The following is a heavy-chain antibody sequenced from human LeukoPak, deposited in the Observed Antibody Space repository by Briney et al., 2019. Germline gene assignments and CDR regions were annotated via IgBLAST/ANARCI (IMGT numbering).Heavy chain of an antibody. D-gene: IGHD4-17*01. CDR1: GGSFSGYY. J-gene: IGHJ4*02. CDR3: ARVEMTTVFSGIDY. V-gene: IGHV4-34*01. Sequence: PSETLSLTCAVYGGSFSGYYWSWIRQPPGKGLEWIGEINHNGSTNYNPSLKSRVTISVDTSKNQFSLKLSSVTAADTAVYYCARVEMTTVFSGIDYWGQGTLVTVSS. CDR2: INHNGST.